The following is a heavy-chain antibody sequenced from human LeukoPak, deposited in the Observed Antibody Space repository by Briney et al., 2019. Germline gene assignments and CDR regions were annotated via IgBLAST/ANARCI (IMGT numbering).Heavy chain of an antibody. CDR2: TYNSGST. Sequence: PSETLSLTCTVSGGSISSYHWSWLRQPPGKGLEWIGDTYNSGSTNYNPSLKSRVTISVDTSKNQFSLKLTSVTAADTAVYYCAGGIFGVVINAFHIWGQGTMVTVSS. V-gene: IGHV4-59*01. CDR1: GGSISSYH. D-gene: IGHD3-3*01. CDR3: AGGIFGVVINAFHI. J-gene: IGHJ3*02.